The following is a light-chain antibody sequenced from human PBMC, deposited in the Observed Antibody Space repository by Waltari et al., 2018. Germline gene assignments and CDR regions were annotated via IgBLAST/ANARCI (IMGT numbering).Light chain of an antibody. V-gene: IGKV3-15*01. J-gene: IGKJ2*01. CDR2: DAS. CDR1: QSVGNT. CDR3: QQSNNWPYT. Sequence: EIEMTQSPATLSVSPGERATVSCRASQSVGNTLAWYQQKPGQAPRLLFYDASTRATGVPVRFSGSGSGTEFTLTISSLQSEDFAVYYCQQSNNWPYTFGQGTKLEIK.